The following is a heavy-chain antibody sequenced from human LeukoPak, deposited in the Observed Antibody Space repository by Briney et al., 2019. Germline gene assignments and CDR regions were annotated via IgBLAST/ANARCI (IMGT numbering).Heavy chain of an antibody. J-gene: IGHJ4*02. V-gene: IGHV4-39*07. CDR3: AGGGDSGGYYYPMFDY. Sequence: SETLSLTCTVSGGSISSSSYYWGWIRQPPGKGLEWIGSIYYSGSTNYNPSLKSRVTISVDTSKNQFSLKLNSVTAADTAVYYCAGGGDSGGYYYPMFDYWGQGTLVTVSS. D-gene: IGHD3-22*01. CDR2: IYYSGST. CDR1: GGSISSSSYY.